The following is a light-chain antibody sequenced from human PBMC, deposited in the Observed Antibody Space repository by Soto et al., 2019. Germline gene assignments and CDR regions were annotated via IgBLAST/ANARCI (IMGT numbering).Light chain of an antibody. J-gene: IGKJ4*01. Sequence: DIQMTQSPSSLSASVGDRVTITCRASQRINNYLNWYQQKPGKAPNLLIYAASSLQSGVPSRFSGSGSGTDFTLTISSLQPEDFAPYYCQQSYSTPRGLTFGGGTKVEIK. V-gene: IGKV1-39*01. CDR2: AAS. CDR3: QQSYSTPRGLT. CDR1: QRINNY.